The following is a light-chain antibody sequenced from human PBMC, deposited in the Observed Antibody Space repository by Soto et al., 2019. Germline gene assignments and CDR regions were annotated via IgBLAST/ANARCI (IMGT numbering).Light chain of an antibody. V-gene: IGKV1-5*01. CDR3: QQYNTRT. J-gene: IGKJ1*01. CDR1: QSINTW. CDR2: DAS. Sequence: DIQMTQSPSTLSASVGDRVTITCRASQSINTWLAWYQQRPGKAPKLLIFDASSLESGVPSRFSGSGSETEFTLTISSLQPDDFATYYCQQYNTRTFGQGTKVETK.